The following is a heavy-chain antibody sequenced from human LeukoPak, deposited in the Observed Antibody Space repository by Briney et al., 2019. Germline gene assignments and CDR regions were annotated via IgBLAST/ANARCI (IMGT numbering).Heavy chain of an antibody. CDR2: INPRGGSA. J-gene: IGHJ4*02. CDR3: ARDYHGSGSLTTFDY. Sequence: ASVKVSCKASGYTFTNFYMHWVRQVPGQGLEWMGVINPRGGSASSAQKFQGRVTLTRDTSTSTVYMELSRLRSEDTALYYCARDYHGSGSLTTFDYWGQGTLVTVSS. D-gene: IGHD3-10*01. CDR1: GYTFTNFY. V-gene: IGHV1-46*01.